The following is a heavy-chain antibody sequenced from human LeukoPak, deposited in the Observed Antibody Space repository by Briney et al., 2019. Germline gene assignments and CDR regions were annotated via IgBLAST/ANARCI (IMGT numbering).Heavy chain of an antibody. D-gene: IGHD5-18*01. Sequence: GGSLTLLCAAPGFTFSSYSVNWVRQAPGKGLAWVSSISSSGSYIYYADSVKGRFTFSRDNAKNSLYLQMNSLRAEDTAVYYCARCSRVQVWDSLDYWGQGALVTVSS. CDR2: ISSSGSYI. V-gene: IGHV3-21*01. CDR3: ARCSRVQVWDSLDY. CDR1: GFTFSSYS. J-gene: IGHJ4*02.